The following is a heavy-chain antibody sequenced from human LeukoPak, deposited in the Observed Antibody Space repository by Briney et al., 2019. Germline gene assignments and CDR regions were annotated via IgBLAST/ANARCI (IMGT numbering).Heavy chain of an antibody. V-gene: IGHV3-23*01. CDR2: ITSRGEST. D-gene: IGHD3-22*01. J-gene: IGHJ4*02. CDR1: GFTFSIYA. Sequence: GGSLRLSCAASGFTFSIYAMSWVRQAPGKELQWVSSITSRGESTWYVDSVKGRFTITRDNSENALYLQMHSLRAEDTAVYYCARDRPNYYGSDGHYYRRDGDYWGRGTLVSVSS. CDR3: ARDRPNYYGSDGHYYRRDGDY.